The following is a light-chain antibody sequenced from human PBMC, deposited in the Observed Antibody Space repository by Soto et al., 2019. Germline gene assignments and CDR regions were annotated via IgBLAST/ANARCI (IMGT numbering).Light chain of an antibody. Sequence: NFMLTQPHSVSESPGKTVTISCTRSSGSIASNYVQWYQQRPGSAPTTLIYEDDQRPSGVPDRFSGSIDSSSNAASLTISGLKTEDGADYYCQSYDSTNPVVFGGGTKLTVL. J-gene: IGLJ2*01. CDR2: EDD. V-gene: IGLV6-57*04. CDR3: QSYDSTNPVV. CDR1: SGSIASNY.